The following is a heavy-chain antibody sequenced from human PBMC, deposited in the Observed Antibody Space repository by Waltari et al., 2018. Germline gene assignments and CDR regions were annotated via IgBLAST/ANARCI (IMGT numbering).Heavy chain of an antibody. J-gene: IGHJ4*02. V-gene: IGHV5-51*01. CDR3: VVGSSFDY. CDR1: GYSFTTTW. D-gene: IGHD3-10*01. Sequence: EVQVVQSGAEVKKPGESLKISCEGSGYSFTTTWIGWVRQMPGNGLEWMGIIYPGDSDTRYSPSFQGQVTISADKSINTAYLQWSTLKASDTAMYYCVVGSSFDYWGQGTLVTVSS. CDR2: IYPGDSDT.